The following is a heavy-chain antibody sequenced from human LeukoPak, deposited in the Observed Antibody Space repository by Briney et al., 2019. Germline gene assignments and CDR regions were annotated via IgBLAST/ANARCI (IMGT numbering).Heavy chain of an antibody. CDR2: IYYSGTT. D-gene: IGHD3-22*01. Sequence: PSETLSLTCTVSGGSISSYYWSWIRQPPGKGLECIGYIYYSGTTKYNPSLKSRVTISVDTSKNQFSLKLSSVTAADTAVYYCARGRYYYDSSGYYYDNWFDPWGQGTLVTVSS. V-gene: IGHV4-59*01. J-gene: IGHJ5*02. CDR3: ARGRYYYDSSGYYYDNWFDP. CDR1: GGSISSYY.